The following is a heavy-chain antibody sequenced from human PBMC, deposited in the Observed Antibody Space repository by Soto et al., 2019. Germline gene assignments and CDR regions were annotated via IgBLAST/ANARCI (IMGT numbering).Heavy chain of an antibody. V-gene: IGHV1-46*01. J-gene: IGHJ4*02. CDR1: GYTFTSYY. D-gene: IGHD6-13*01. CDR2: INPIGRST. CDR3: PRDSAYSSRCYSQLDC. Sequence: ASVKVSCKASGYTFTSYYMHCVRQAPAQGLEWMGIINPIGRSTSYAQKFQGRVTMTRDTSTSTVAMELSSLRPENTAVYYCPRDSAYSSRCYSQLDCWGQGPMVTFSS.